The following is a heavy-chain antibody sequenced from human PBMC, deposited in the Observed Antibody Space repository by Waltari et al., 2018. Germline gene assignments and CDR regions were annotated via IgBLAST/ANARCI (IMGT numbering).Heavy chain of an antibody. CDR2: IKPDGTST. V-gene: IGHV3-74*01. CDR3: VRDLYGRDDV. Sequence: EVQLVESGGGLVHPGGSLRLSCEASGFTFSTVWVHWVRHLPGKGLVWVSHIKPDGTSTDYGDSVEGRFTISRDNAKNTLYLQMNSLRAEDTAIYYCVRDLYGRDDVWGQGTMVTVSS. D-gene: IGHD3-10*01. CDR1: GFTFSTVW. J-gene: IGHJ3*01.